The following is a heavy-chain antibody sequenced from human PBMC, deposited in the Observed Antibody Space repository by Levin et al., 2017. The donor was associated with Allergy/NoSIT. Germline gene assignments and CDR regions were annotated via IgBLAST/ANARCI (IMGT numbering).Heavy chain of an antibody. CDR1: GFTFSSYA. J-gene: IGHJ4*02. D-gene: IGHD2-2*01. V-gene: IGHV3-23*01. CDR2: ITDSGRT. CDR3: AKEMTRVIPVFDS. Sequence: SCAASGFTFSSYAMSWVRQAPGKGLEWVSAITDSGRTYYADSVKGRFTVSRDNSKNTLYLQMNSLRADDTAVYYCAKEMTRVIPVFDSWGQGTLVTVSS.